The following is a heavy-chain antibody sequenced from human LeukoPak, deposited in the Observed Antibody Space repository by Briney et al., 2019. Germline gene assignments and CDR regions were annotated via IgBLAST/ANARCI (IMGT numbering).Heavy chain of an antibody. D-gene: IGHD2-8*01. CDR1: GFTVSSNY. CDR3: ARAPRDTNLYYYYYYMDV. CDR2: IYSGGST. V-gene: IGHV3-53*01. Sequence: GGSLRLSCAASGFTVSSNYMSWVRQAPGKGLEWVSVIYSGGSTYYADSVKGRFTISRDNSKNTLYLQMNSLRAEDTAVYYCARAPRDTNLYYYYYYMDVWGKGTTVTISS. J-gene: IGHJ6*03.